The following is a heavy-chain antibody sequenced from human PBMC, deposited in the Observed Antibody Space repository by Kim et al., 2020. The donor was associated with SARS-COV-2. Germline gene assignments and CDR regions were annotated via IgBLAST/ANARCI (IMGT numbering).Heavy chain of an antibody. CDR2: T. V-gene: IGHV1-46*01. J-gene: IGHJ3*02. D-gene: IGHD3-16*01. CDR3: AREVMGDAFDI. Sequence: TSYAQKCQGRVTMTRDTSTSTVYMELSSLRSEDTAVYYCAREVMGDAFDIWGQGTMVTVSS.